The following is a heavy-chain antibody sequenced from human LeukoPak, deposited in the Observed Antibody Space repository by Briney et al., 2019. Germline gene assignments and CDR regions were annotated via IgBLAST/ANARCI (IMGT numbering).Heavy chain of an antibody. CDR3: ARDFLTGPNTGGAFDI. D-gene: IGHD3-10*01. J-gene: IGHJ3*02. Sequence: PGGSLRLSCAASGFTFSSYSMNWVRQAPGKGLEWVSSISSSSSYIYYADSVKSRFTISRDNAKNSLYLQMNSLRADDTAVYYCARDFLTGPNTGGAFDIWGQGTMVTVSS. CDR2: ISSSSSYI. V-gene: IGHV3-21*01. CDR1: GFTFSSYS.